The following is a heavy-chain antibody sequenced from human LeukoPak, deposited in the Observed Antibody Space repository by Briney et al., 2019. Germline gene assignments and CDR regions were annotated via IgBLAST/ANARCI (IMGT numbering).Heavy chain of an antibody. CDR3: ARGPIVYYYYYMDV. Sequence: SETLSLTCTVSGGSISSYYWSWIRQPPGKGLEWIGYIYYSGSTNYNPSLKSRVTISVDTSKNQFSLKLSSVTAADTAVYYCARGPIVYYYYYMDVWGKGTTVTVSS. J-gene: IGHJ6*03. D-gene: IGHD1-26*01. CDR1: GGSISSYY. CDR2: IYYSGST. V-gene: IGHV4-59*01.